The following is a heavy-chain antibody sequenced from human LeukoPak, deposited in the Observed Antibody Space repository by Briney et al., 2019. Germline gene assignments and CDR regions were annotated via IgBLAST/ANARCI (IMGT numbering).Heavy chain of an antibody. V-gene: IGHV4-30-4*01. Sequence: PSETLSLTCTVSGGSISSGDYYWSWIRQPPGKGLEWIGYIYYSGSTYYNSSLKSRVTISADTSKNQFSLKLSSVTAADTAVYYCARGRDFWAGYGSFDYGGQGPLVTVSS. CDR1: GGSISSGDYY. CDR2: IYYSGST. D-gene: IGHD3/OR15-3a*01. J-gene: IGHJ4*02. CDR3: ARGRDFWAGYGSFDY.